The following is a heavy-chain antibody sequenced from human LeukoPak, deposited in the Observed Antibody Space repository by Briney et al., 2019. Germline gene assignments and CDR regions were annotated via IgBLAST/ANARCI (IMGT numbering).Heavy chain of an antibody. CDR2: IFYSGST. Sequence: PSETLSLTCTVSGGSVSRGSYYWSWPRQPPGKGLEGVGYIFYSGSTNYNPSLKSRVTISVDTSKNQFSLKLSSVTAADTAVYYCASQSYSGSYSGYWGQGTLVTVSS. CDR3: ASQSYSGSYSGY. J-gene: IGHJ4*02. CDR1: GGSVSRGSYY. V-gene: IGHV4-61*01. D-gene: IGHD1-26*01.